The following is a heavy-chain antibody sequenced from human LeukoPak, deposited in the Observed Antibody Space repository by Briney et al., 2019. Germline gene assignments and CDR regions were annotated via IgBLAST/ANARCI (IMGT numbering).Heavy chain of an antibody. CDR2: IIPIFGTA. CDR1: GYTFISYY. J-gene: IGHJ3*02. D-gene: IGHD6-25*01. V-gene: IGHV1-69*13. Sequence: GASVKVSCKASGYTFISYYLHWVRQAPGQGLEWMGGIIPIFGTANYAQKFQGRVTITADESTSTAYMELSSLRSEDTAVYYCARGGLGGNDAFDIWGQGTMVTVSS. CDR3: ARGGLGGNDAFDI.